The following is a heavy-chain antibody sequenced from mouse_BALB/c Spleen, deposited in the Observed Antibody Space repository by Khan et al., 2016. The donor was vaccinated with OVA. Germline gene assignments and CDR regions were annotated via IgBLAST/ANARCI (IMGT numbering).Heavy chain of an antibody. CDR2: ISSGGGNT. CDR3: ARSNYGTFDY. CDR1: GFTFSSFS. D-gene: IGHD2-1*01. J-gene: IGHJ3*01. Sequence: EVQLQESGGGLVKPGGSLKLSCAASGFTFSSFSMSWVRQTPEKGLEWVATISSGGGNTFYSDSLKGRFTISRDNATNNLSLQMSSLRSEDTALYYGARSNYGTFDYWGQGTLVTVSA. V-gene: IGHV5-9*03.